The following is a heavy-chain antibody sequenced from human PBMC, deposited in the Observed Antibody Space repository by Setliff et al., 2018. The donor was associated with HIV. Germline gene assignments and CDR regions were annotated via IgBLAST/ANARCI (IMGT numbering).Heavy chain of an antibody. Sequence: GGSLRLSCAASGFTFDDYAMHWVRRAPGKGLEWVSLISWDGGSTYYADSVKGRFTISRDNSKNSLYLQMNSLRAEDTALYYCAKDGRRLDAFDIWGQGTMVTVSS. D-gene: IGHD1-26*01. J-gene: IGHJ3*02. CDR2: ISWDGGST. V-gene: IGHV3-43D*04. CDR3: AKDGRRLDAFDI. CDR1: GFTFDDYA.